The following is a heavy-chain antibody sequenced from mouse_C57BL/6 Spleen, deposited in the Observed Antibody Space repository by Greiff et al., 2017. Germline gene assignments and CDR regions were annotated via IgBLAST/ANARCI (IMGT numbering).Heavy chain of an antibody. CDR1: GYSITSGYD. V-gene: IGHV3-1*01. CDR3: ARGGVAYYFDY. CDR2: ISYSGST. D-gene: IGHD1-1*02. Sequence: DVKLVESGPGMVKPSQSLSLTCTVTGYSITSGYDWHWIRHFPGNKLEWMGYISYSGSTNYNPSLKSRISITHDTSKNHFFLKLNSVTTEDTATYYCARGGVAYYFDYWGQGTTLTVSS. J-gene: IGHJ2*01.